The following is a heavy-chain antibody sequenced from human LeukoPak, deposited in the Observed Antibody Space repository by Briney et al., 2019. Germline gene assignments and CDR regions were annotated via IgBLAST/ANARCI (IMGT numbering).Heavy chain of an antibody. V-gene: IGHV3-11*04. Sequence: GGSLRLSCVASGFTFSDYYMGWIRQAPGKGLECIAYISTSGSPIYYADSVWGRFTISRDNAKNSLYLQMNSLRDEDTAVYYCARDHVLVPATFHIWGQGTMVTVSS. J-gene: IGHJ3*02. D-gene: IGHD2-15*01. CDR3: ARDHVLVPATFHI. CDR1: GFTFSDYY. CDR2: ISTSGSPI.